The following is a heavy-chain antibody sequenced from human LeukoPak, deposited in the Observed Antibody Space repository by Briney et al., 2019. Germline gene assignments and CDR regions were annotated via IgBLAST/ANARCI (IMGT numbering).Heavy chain of an antibody. D-gene: IGHD1-26*01. V-gene: IGHV3-48*03. CDR2: ISSSGSTI. CDR3: ARGRATSGSYPYDY. CDR1: GFTFSSYE. Sequence: PGGSLRLSCAASGFTFSSYEMNWVRQAPGKGLEWVSYISSSGSTIYYADSVKGRFTISRDNAKNSLYLQMNSLRAEDTAVYYCARGRATSGSYPYDYWGQGTLVTVSS. J-gene: IGHJ4*02.